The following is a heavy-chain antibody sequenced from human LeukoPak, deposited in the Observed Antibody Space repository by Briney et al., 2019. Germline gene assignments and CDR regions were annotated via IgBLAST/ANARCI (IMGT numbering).Heavy chain of an antibody. CDR1: GFTFSSYA. D-gene: IGHD2-2*01. V-gene: IGHV3-23*01. J-gene: IGHJ4*02. CDR2: ISGSGGST. Sequence: AGGSLRLPCAASGFTFSSYAMSWVRQAPGKGLEWVSAISGSGGSTYYADSVKGRFTISRDNSKNTLYLQMNSLRAEDPAVYYCAKVTSCCFFTHFDYWGQGTLVTVSS. CDR3: AKVTSCCFFTHFDY.